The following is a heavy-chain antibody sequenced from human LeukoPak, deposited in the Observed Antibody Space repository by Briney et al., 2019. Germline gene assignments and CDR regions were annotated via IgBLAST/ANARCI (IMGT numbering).Heavy chain of an antibody. CDR3: ARGQGHKRTIVVVPAAIGY. CDR1: GFTFSNYA. CDR2: ISNSGGST. D-gene: IGHD2-2*01. J-gene: IGHJ4*02. V-gene: IGHV3-23*01. Sequence: GGSLRLSCAASGFTFSNYAMSWVRQAPGKGLEWVAGISNSGGSTYYADSVKGRFTISRDNAKNSLYLQMNSLRAEDTAVYYCARGQGHKRTIVVVPAAIGYWGQGTLVTVSS.